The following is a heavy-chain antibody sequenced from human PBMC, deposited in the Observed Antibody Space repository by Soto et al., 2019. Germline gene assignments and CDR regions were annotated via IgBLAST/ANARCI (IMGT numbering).Heavy chain of an antibody. D-gene: IGHD6-6*01. Sequence: PSETLSLTCTVSGGSISSSSYYWGWIRQPPGKGLEWIGSIYYSGSTYYNPSLKSRVTISVDTSKNQFSLKLSSVTAADTAVYYCARHIEYSSSTLDYWGQGTLVTVSS. CDR1: GGSISSSSYY. V-gene: IGHV4-39*01. CDR3: ARHIEYSSSTLDY. J-gene: IGHJ4*02. CDR2: IYYSGST.